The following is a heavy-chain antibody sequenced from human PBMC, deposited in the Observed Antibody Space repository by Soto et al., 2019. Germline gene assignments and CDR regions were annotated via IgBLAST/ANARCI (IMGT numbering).Heavy chain of an antibody. CDR2: IIPIFGTA. Sequence: SVKVSCKXSGGTFSSYAISWVRQAPGQGLEWMGGIIPIFGTANYAQKFQGRVTITADESTSTAYMELSSLRSEDTAVYYCARGGRNWNYDSLGAFDIWGQGTMVTVSS. CDR1: GGTFSSYA. D-gene: IGHD1-7*01. V-gene: IGHV1-69*13. J-gene: IGHJ3*02. CDR3: ARGGRNWNYDSLGAFDI.